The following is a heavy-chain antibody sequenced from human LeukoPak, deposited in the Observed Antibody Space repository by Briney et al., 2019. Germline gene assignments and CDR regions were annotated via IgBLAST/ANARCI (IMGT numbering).Heavy chain of an antibody. CDR1: GFTFSSYG. CDR3: AKLSTPSYYDSSGYPWAFDT. Sequence: GGSLRLSCAASGFTFSSYGMHWVRQAPGKGLEWVAVIWYDGSNKYYADSVKGRFTISRDNSKNTLYLQMNSLRAEDTAVYYCAKLSTPSYYDSSGYPWAFDTWGQGTMVTVSS. V-gene: IGHV3-33*06. J-gene: IGHJ3*02. D-gene: IGHD3-22*01. CDR2: IWYDGSNK.